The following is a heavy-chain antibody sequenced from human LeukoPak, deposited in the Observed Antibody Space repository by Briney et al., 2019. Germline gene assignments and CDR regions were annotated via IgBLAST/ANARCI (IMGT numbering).Heavy chain of an antibody. CDR1: GGTFSKYT. Sequence: SVKVSCKASGGTFSKYTISWVRQRPGQGLEWMGGITPLFGTANYAQKFQGRVTITADESASTAYMELSSLRSEDTAVYYCARKKGSSSAFDIWGQGTMVTVSS. CDR2: ITPLFGTA. J-gene: IGHJ3*02. V-gene: IGHV1-69*01. D-gene: IGHD6-6*01. CDR3: ARKKGSSSAFDI.